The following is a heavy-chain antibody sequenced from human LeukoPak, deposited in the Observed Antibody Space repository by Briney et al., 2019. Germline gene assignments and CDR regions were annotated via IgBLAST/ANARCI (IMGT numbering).Heavy chain of an antibody. CDR2: IYYSGST. Sequence: PSETLSLTCTVSGGSISSGDYYWSWIRQPPGKGLEWIGYIYYSGSTNYNPSLKSRVTISVDTSKNQFSLKLSSVTAADTAVYYCARGPTIGSFDYWGQGTLVTVSS. CDR3: ARGPTIGSFDY. V-gene: IGHV4-61*08. D-gene: IGHD5-24*01. CDR1: GGSISSGDYY. J-gene: IGHJ4*02.